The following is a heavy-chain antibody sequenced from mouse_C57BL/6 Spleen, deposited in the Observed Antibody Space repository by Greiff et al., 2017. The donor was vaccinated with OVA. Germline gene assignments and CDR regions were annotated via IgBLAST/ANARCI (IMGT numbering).Heavy chain of an antibody. CDR2: INPSNGGT. CDR3: ARSGGYHYAMDY. CDR1: GYTFTSYW. J-gene: IGHJ4*01. Sequence: QVQLQQSGTELVKPGASVKLSCKASGYTFTSYWMHWVKQRPGQGLEWIGNINPSNGGTNYNEKFKSKATLTVDKSSSTAYMQLSSLTSEDSAVYYCARSGGYHYAMDYWGQGTSVTVSS. V-gene: IGHV1-53*01.